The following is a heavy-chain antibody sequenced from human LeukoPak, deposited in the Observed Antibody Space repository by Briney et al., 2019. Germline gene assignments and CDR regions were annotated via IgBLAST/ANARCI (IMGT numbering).Heavy chain of an antibody. CDR1: GFTFSSYA. J-gene: IGHJ4*02. D-gene: IGHD3-10*01. CDR3: AQMVRGVPFDY. CDR2: ISGSGGST. Sequence: GGSLRLSCAASGFTFSSYAMSWVRQAPGKGLEWVPAISGSGGSTYYADSVKGRFTISRDNSKNTLYLQMNSLRAEDTAVYYCAQMVRGVPFDYWGQGTLVTVSS. V-gene: IGHV3-23*01.